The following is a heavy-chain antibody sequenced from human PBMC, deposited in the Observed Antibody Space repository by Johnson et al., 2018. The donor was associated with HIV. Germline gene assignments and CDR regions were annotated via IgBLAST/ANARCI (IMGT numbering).Heavy chain of an antibody. J-gene: IGHJ3*02. Sequence: QVQLVESGGGVVQPGKSLRLSCAASGFTFSSYGMHWVRQAPGKGLEWGAVISYDGSNKYYADSVKGRFTISKDNSKNTLYLQMNSLRAEDTAVYYCAKAYGDYPYDAFDIWGQGTMVTVSS. CDR3: AKAYGDYPYDAFDI. V-gene: IGHV3-30*18. CDR1: GFTFSSYG. D-gene: IGHD4-17*01. CDR2: ISYDGSNK.